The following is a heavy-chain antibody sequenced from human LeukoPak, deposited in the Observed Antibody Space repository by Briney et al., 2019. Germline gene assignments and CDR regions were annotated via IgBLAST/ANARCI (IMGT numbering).Heavy chain of an antibody. CDR1: GGSISSYY. CDR2: INHSGST. J-gene: IGHJ4*02. D-gene: IGHD5-24*01. Sequence: SETLSLTCTVSGGSISSYYWSWIRQPPGKGLEWIGEINHSGSTNYNPSLKSRVTISVDTSKNQFSLKLSSVTAADTAVYYCARGGRWLQSRFDYWGQGTLVTVSS. CDR3: ARGGRWLQSRFDY. V-gene: IGHV4-34*01.